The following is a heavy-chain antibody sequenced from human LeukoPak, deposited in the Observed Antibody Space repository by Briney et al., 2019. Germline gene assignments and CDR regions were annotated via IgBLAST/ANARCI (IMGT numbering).Heavy chain of an antibody. V-gene: IGHV3-30*18. D-gene: IGHD1-26*01. CDR3: AKGELQRY. J-gene: IGHJ4*02. CDR1: GFTFSSYG. CDR2: ISYDGSNK. Sequence: QSGGSLRLSCAASGFTFSSYGMHWVRQAPGKGLEWVAVISYDGSNKYYADSVKGRFTISRDNSKNTLYLQMNSLRAEDTAVYYCAKGELQRYWGQGTLATVSS.